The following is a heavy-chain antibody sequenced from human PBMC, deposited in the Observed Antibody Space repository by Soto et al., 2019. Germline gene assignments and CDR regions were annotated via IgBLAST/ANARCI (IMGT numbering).Heavy chain of an antibody. CDR2: IYYSGST. V-gene: IGHV4-31*03. Sequence: SETLSLTCTVSGGSISSGGYYWSWIRQHPGKGLEWIGYIYYSGSTYYNPSLKSRVTISVDTSKNQFSLKLSSVTAADTAVYYCARELDCSGGSCYLDWGQGTLVTVSS. J-gene: IGHJ4*02. CDR1: GGSISSGGYY. D-gene: IGHD2-15*01. CDR3: ARELDCSGGSCYLD.